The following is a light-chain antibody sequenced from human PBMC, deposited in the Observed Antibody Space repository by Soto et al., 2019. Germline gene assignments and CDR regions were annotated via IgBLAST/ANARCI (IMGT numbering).Light chain of an antibody. CDR3: QQYGYSRT. V-gene: IGKV3-20*01. Sequence: EIVLTQSPGTLSLSPGERATLSCRATQSVSSGYLAWYQLKPGQAPRLLIYGTSNRATGIPDRFSGSWSGTDFTLTISRLEPEDVAVYYCQQYGYSRTFGQGTKVEVK. CDR2: GTS. CDR1: QSVSSGY. J-gene: IGKJ1*01.